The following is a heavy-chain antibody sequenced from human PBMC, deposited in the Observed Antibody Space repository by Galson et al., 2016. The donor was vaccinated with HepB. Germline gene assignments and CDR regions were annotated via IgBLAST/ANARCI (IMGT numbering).Heavy chain of an antibody. Sequence: SLRLSCAASGFSFNGYAMNWVRQAPGKGLEWISYISASSTNIDYADSVKGRFTVSRDNAKNSVYLQMSSLRAEDTAVYYCASDPSLGSRWYKYLDYWGQGALVTVSS. CDR2: ISASSTNI. J-gene: IGHJ4*02. CDR3: ASDPSLGSRWYKYLDY. CDR1: GFSFNGYA. D-gene: IGHD6-13*01. V-gene: IGHV3-48*01.